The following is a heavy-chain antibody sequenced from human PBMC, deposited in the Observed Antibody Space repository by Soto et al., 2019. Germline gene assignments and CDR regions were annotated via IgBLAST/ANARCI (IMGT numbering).Heavy chain of an antibody. CDR3: PRADGSSALALNY. Sequence: SETLSLTCAVSGGSISSGGYSWSWIRQPPGKGLEWIGYIYHSGSTYYNPSLKSRVTISVDRSKNQLSLKLSSVTAADTAVYYCPRADGSSALALNYWGQGTLVTVSS. CDR2: IYHSGST. D-gene: IGHD6-25*01. V-gene: IGHV4-30-2*01. J-gene: IGHJ4*02. CDR1: GGSISSGGYS.